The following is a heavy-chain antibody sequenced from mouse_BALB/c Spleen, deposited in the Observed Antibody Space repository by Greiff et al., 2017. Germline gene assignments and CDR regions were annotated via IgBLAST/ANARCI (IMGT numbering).Heavy chain of an antibody. V-gene: IGHV5-6-4*01. CDR2: ISSGGSYT. D-gene: IGHD1-1*01. Sequence: EVMLVESGGGLVKPGGSLKLSCAASGFTFSSYTMSWVRQTPEKRLEWVATISSGGSYTYYPDSVKGRFTISRDNAKNTLYLQMSSLKSEDTAMYYCTREDSVVAYYYAMDYWGQGTSVTVSS. J-gene: IGHJ4*01. CDR3: TREDSVVAYYYAMDY. CDR1: GFTFSSYT.